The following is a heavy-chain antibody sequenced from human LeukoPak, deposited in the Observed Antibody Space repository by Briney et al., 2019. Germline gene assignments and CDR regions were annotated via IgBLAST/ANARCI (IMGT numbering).Heavy chain of an antibody. J-gene: IGHJ4*02. D-gene: IGHD3-16*01. V-gene: IGHV4-4*09. Sequence: SETLSLTCNVSGGSLSSHYCSWIRQAPGKGLEWIGFIFSGGRTNYNPSLKSRVSISMDTSQTQFSLKLTSVTAADTAVYYCARGRGPLRVEFGDWGQGALVTVSS. CDR2: IFSGGRT. CDR3: ARGRGPLRVEFGD. CDR1: GGSLSSHY.